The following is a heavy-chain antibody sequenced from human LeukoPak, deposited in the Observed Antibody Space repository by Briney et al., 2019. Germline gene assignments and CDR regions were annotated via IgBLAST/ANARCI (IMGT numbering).Heavy chain of an antibody. Sequence: GGSLRLSCAASGFTFSSYGMHWVRQAPGKGLEWVAVISYDGSNKYYADSVKGRFSISRDNSKNTLYLQMNSLRAEDTAVYYCARDGPPWYSSGWEPFDYWGQGTLVTVSS. CDR2: ISYDGSNK. J-gene: IGHJ4*02. D-gene: IGHD6-19*01. V-gene: IGHV3-30*03. CDR1: GFTFSSYG. CDR3: ARDGPPWYSSGWEPFDY.